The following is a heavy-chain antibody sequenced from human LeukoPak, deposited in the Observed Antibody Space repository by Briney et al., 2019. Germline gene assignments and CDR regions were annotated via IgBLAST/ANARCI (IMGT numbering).Heavy chain of an antibody. D-gene: IGHD6-6*01. CDR3: AKGTARGYFDY. V-gene: IGHV3-33*06. J-gene: IGHJ4*02. Sequence: PGGSLRLSCAASGFTFSSYGMHWVPQAPGKGLEWVAVIWYDGSNKYYADSVKGRFTISRDNSKNTLYLQMNSLRAEDTAVYYCAKGTARGYFDYWGQGTLVTVSS. CDR2: IWYDGSNK. CDR1: GFTFSSYG.